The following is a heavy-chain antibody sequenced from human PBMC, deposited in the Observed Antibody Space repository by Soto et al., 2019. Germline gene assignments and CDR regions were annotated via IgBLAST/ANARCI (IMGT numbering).Heavy chain of an antibody. CDR2: IYYSGST. Sequence: SETLSLTCTVSGGSISSYYWSWIRQPPGRGLEWIGYIYYSGSTNYNPSLKSRVTISVDTSKNQFSLKLSSVTAADTAVYYCAREVNDYVWGSPSPKGAFDIWGQGTMVTVSS. CDR3: AREVNDYVWGSPSPKGAFDI. D-gene: IGHD3-16*01. J-gene: IGHJ3*02. V-gene: IGHV4-59*01. CDR1: GGSISSYY.